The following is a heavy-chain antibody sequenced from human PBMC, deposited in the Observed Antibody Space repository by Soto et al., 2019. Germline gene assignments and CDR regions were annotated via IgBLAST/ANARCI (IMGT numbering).Heavy chain of an antibody. Sequence: GGSLRLSCAASGFTFITYAMNWVRQAPGKGLEWVSTIAGKGDFTAYADSAKGRFTISRDNSKNTLYLQMHSLRAEDTAIYYCAKADCTGAGCDHFDFWGQGTLVTVSS. J-gene: IGHJ4*02. V-gene: IGHV3-23*01. D-gene: IGHD2-8*02. CDR1: GFTFITYA. CDR3: AKADCTGAGCDHFDF. CDR2: IAGKGDFT.